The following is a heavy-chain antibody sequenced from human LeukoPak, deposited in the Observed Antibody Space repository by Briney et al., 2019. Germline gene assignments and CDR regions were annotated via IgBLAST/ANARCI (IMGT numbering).Heavy chain of an antibody. Sequence: GGSLRLSCAASGFTFSNYWMIWVRQAPGKGLEWVGNIKQDGSEKRYADSVRGRFTISRDNAQTSLYLQMNRLRAEDTAVYYCARASDPWLQLTWGQGTLVTVSS. CDR2: IKQDGSEK. J-gene: IGHJ5*02. CDR3: ARASDPWLQLT. D-gene: IGHD5-24*01. V-gene: IGHV3-7*05. CDR1: GFTFSNYW.